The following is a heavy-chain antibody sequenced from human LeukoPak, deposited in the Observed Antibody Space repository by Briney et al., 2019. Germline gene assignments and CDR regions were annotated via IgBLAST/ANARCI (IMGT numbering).Heavy chain of an antibody. CDR1: GGSISSYY. CDR2: IYTSGST. Sequence: SETLSLTCTVSGGSISSYYWSWIRQPAGKGLEWIGRIYTSGSTNYNPSLKSRVTISVDRSKNQFSLKLSSVTAADTAVYYCARGSLPTPTFDIWGQGTMVTISS. J-gene: IGHJ3*02. CDR3: ARGSLPTPTFDI. V-gene: IGHV4-4*07.